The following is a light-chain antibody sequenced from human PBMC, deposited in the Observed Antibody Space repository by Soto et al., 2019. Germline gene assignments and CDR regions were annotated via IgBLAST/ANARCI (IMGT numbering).Light chain of an antibody. CDR2: GAF. CDR3: QQYDKWPYT. J-gene: IGKJ2*01. CDR1: QIVGSN. V-gene: IGKV3-15*01. Sequence: EIVLTQSPVTVSVSPGERATLSCRTSQIVGSNLAWYQQKPGQAPRLLMYGAFIRAPGFPVRFRGTGSGSEFTLTISSLQSEDVALYYCQQYDKWPYTFGQGTTLEIK.